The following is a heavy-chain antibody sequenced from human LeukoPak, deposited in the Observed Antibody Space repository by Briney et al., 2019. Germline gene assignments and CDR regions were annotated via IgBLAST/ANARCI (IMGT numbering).Heavy chain of an antibody. V-gene: IGHV1-2*02. Sequence: GASVKVSCKASGYTFTGYYMHWVRQAPGQGLEWMGWINPNSGGTNYAQKFQGRVTMTRDTSISTAYMELSRLRSDDTAVYYCARAREVDDYYGSGQNYYMDVWGKGTTVTVSS. CDR1: GYTFTGYY. J-gene: IGHJ6*03. CDR3: ARAREVDDYYGSGQNYYMDV. D-gene: IGHD3-10*01. CDR2: INPNSGGT.